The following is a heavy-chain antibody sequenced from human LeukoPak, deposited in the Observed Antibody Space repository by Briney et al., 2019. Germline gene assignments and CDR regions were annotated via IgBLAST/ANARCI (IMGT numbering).Heavy chain of an antibody. J-gene: IGHJ4*02. Sequence: ASVKVSCKASGYTFTSYAMHWVRQAPGQRLEWMGWINAGNGNTKYSQKFQGRVTITRDTSASTAYMELSSLRSEDTAVYYCARSKPGTVHWYNWSPTALDYWGQGTLVTVSS. D-gene: IGHD1-20*01. V-gene: IGHV1-3*01. CDR3: ARSKPGTVHWYNWSPTALDY. CDR1: GYTFTSYA. CDR2: INAGNGNT.